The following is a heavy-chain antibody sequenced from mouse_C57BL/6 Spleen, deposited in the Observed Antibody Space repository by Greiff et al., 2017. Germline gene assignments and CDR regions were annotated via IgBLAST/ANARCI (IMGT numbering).Heavy chain of an antibody. J-gene: IGHJ4*01. CDR1: GYAFSSYW. D-gene: IGHD2-1*01. CDR2: LYPGDGDT. CDR3: AREDGNHAYYYAMDY. Sequence: QVQLQQSGAELVKPGASVKISCKASGYAFSSYWMNWVKQRPGKGLEWIGQLYPGDGDTNYNGKFKGKATLTADKSSSTAYMQLSSLTSEDSAVYFCAREDGNHAYYYAMDYWGQGTSVTVSS. V-gene: IGHV1-80*01.